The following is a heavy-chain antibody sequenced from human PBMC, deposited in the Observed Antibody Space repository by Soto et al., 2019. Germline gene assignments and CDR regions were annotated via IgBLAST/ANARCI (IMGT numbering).Heavy chain of an antibody. V-gene: IGHV3-23*01. Sequence: EVQLLESGGGLVQPGGSLRLSCAVSGFTFSTYAMSWVRQAPGKGLEWDSSINVDDSTYYADSVKGRFTISRDNSKSTLFLELSSLRAEDTATFYCAKNYYFDHWGQGILVTVSS. J-gene: IGHJ4*02. CDR1: GFTFSTYA. CDR2: INVDDST. CDR3: AKNYYFDH.